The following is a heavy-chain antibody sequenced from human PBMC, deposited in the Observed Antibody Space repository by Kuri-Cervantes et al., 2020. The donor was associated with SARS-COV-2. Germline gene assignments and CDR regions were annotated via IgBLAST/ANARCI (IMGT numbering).Heavy chain of an antibody. CDR1: GFTVSSNY. CDR3: AKALGNYYYYGMDV. D-gene: IGHD7-27*01. Sequence: GESLKISCAASGFTVSSNYMSWVRQAPGKGLEWVSVIYSGGSTYYADSVKGRFTISRDNSKNTLYLQMNSLRAEDTAVYYCAKALGNYYYYGMDVWGQGTTVTVSS. CDR2: IYSGGST. J-gene: IGHJ6*02. V-gene: IGHV3-53*05.